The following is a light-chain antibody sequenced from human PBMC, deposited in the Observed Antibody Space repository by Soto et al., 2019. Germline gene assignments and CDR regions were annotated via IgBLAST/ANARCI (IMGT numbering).Light chain of an antibody. CDR2: EVS. Sequence: QSVLTQPASVSGSPGQSIAISCTGTSSDIGDYNYVSWYQQHPGKAPKLMIYEVSNRPSGVSNRFSGSKSGNTASLTISGLQADDEADYYYSSFTSSSTLVFGGGTKLTVL. V-gene: IGLV2-14*01. J-gene: IGLJ3*02. CDR1: SSDIGDYNY. CDR3: SSFTSSSTLV.